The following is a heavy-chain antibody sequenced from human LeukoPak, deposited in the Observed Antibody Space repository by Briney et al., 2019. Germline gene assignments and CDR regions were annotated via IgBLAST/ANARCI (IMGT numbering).Heavy chain of an antibody. Sequence: VASVKVSCKASGYTFTGYYMHWVRQAPGQGLEWMGWINPNSGGTNYAQKLQGRVTMTTDTSTSTAYMELRSLRSDDTAVYYCARDYPYGSGSHWFDPWGQGTLVTVSS. CDR3: ARDYPYGSGSHWFDP. CDR2: INPNSGGT. D-gene: IGHD3-10*01. CDR1: GYTFTGYY. J-gene: IGHJ5*02. V-gene: IGHV1-2*02.